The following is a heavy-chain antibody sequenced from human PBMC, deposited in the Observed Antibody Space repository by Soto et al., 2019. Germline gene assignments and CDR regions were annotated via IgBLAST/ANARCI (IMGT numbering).Heavy chain of an antibody. CDR1: GFTFSNYA. CDR2: ISGSGDST. J-gene: IGHJ4*02. V-gene: IGHV3-23*01. Sequence: EVQLLESGGGLVQPGGSLRLSCAASGFTFSNYAMNWVRQAPGQGLEWDSVISGSGDSTYYADSVKGRFTISRDNSKNTLYLQMNSLRAEDSAVYYCARRGSGSYYDYWGQGTLVTVSS. D-gene: IGHD1-26*01. CDR3: ARRGSGSYYDY.